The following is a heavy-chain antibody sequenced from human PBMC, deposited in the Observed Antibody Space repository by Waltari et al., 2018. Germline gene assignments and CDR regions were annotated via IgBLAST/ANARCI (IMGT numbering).Heavy chain of an antibody. J-gene: IGHJ4*02. CDR2: IYYSGST. CDR3: ARGPKYSGSYLPIDY. D-gene: IGHD1-26*01. Sequence: QVQLQESGPGLVKPSETLSLTCTVSGGSISSYYWSWIRQPPGKGLEWIGYIYYSGSTNYNPSLKSRVTISIDTSKNQFSLKLSSVTAADTAVYYCARGPKYSGSYLPIDYWGQGTLVTVSS. CDR1: GGSISSYY. V-gene: IGHV4-59*01.